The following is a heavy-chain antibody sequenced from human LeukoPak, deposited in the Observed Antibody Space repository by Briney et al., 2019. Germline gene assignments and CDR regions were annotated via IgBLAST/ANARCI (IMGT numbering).Heavy chain of an antibody. CDR3: ARETYYDFWSGYPLYYYGMDV. D-gene: IGHD3-3*01. CDR2: ISSSSSYI. V-gene: IGHV3-21*01. CDR1: GFTFSSYS. J-gene: IGHJ6*02. Sequence: PGGSLRLSCAASGFTFSSYSMNWVRQAPGKGLEWVSSISSSSSYIYYADSVKGRFTISRDNAKNSLYLQMNSLRAEGTAVYYCARETYYDFWSGYPLYYYGMDVWGQGTTVTVSS.